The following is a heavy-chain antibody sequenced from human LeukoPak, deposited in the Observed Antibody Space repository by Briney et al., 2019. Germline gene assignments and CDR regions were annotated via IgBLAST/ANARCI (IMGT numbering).Heavy chain of an antibody. CDR3: ARGIQPPKYYGSGSDTFDI. CDR1: GFTFSTYA. D-gene: IGHD3-10*01. J-gene: IGHJ3*02. V-gene: IGHV3-30*04. Sequence: GGSLRLSCVASGFTFSTYAIHWVRQAPGKGLEWVAVVSKDGNTKYYADSVKGRFTISRDNSKNTVYLQMNSLRTEDTSVYYCARGIQPPKYYGSGSDTFDIWGQGTRVTVSS. CDR2: VSKDGNTK.